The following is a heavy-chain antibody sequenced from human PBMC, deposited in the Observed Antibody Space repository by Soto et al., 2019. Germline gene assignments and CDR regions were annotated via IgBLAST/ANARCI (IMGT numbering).Heavy chain of an antibody. Sequence: ASVKVSCKASGYTFTSYGISWVRQAPGQGLEWMGWISAYNGNTNYAQKLQGRVTMTTDTSTSTAYMELRSLRSDDTAVYFCARDLDGSGSYYTNYWGQGXLVTV. D-gene: IGHD3-10*01. V-gene: IGHV1-18*01. CDR2: ISAYNGNT. CDR3: ARDLDGSGSYYTNY. CDR1: GYTFTSYG. J-gene: IGHJ4*02.